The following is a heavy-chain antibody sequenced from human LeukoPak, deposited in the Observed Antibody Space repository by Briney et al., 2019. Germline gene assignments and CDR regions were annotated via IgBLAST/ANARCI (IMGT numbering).Heavy chain of an antibody. CDR2: ISSSSSYI. CDR3: ARGRDWNGVWGGFLDY. V-gene: IGHV3-21*01. Sequence: PGGSLRLSCAASGFTFSSYSMNWVRQAPGKGLEWVSSISSSSSYIYYADSVKGRFTISRDNAKNSLYLQMNSLRAEDTAVYYCARGRDWNGVWGGFLDYWGQGTLVTVSS. J-gene: IGHJ4*02. CDR1: GFTFSSYS. D-gene: IGHD1-1*01.